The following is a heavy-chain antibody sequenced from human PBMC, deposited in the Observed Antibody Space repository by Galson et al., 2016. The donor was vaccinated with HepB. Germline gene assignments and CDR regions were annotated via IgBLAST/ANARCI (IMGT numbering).Heavy chain of an antibody. J-gene: IGHJ6*02. CDR1: GFTFDNYA. CDR3: AKEEITMVRGVVMNYGMDV. CDR2: ISWNSGRL. D-gene: IGHD3-10*01. Sequence: RSLRLSCAASGFTFDNYAINWVRQAPGKGLEWVSGISWNSGRLYYADSVKGRFTITRDNAKNSLYLQMNSLRVEDTALYYCAKEEITMVRGVVMNYGMDVWGQGTTVTVSS. V-gene: IGHV3-9*01.